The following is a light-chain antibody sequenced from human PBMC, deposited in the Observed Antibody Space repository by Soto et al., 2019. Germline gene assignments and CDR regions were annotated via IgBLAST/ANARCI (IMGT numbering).Light chain of an antibody. CDR1: QSVSRSY. Sequence: EIVLTQSPGTLSLSPGERATLSCRASQSVSRSYLAWYQQKLGQPPRLLIYGASNRATGIPDRFSGSGSGTDFTLTIGRLEPQDSAVYYCPQHATSPPTFGGETKVEIK. J-gene: IGKJ4*01. V-gene: IGKV3-20*01. CDR3: PQHATSPPT. CDR2: GAS.